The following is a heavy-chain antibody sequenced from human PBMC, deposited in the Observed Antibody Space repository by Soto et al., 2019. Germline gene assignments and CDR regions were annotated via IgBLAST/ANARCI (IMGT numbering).Heavy chain of an antibody. CDR3: ATASRGYTFGFDS. CDR1: GFSLSTST. Sequence: ASVEVSCKXSGFSLSTSTVQWVRQSRGHRLEWIGWIVVGNGNTNFAQNLRQRVTFSRDMSTNTAYMDVNSLRSDDTAMYYCATASRGYTFGFDSWGQGSLVTVSS. D-gene: IGHD3-16*01. V-gene: IGHV1-58*01. CDR2: IVVGNGNT. J-gene: IGHJ4*02.